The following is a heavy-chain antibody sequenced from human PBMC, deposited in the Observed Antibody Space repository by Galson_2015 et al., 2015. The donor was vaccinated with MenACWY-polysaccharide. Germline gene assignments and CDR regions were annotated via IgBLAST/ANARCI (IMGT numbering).Heavy chain of an antibody. J-gene: IGHJ4*02. V-gene: IGHV3-73*01. D-gene: IGHD5-24*01. CDR2: IRSKTYNYAT. Sequence: SLRLSCAASGFTCTASAVHWVRQASGKGLEWVGRIRSKTYNYATAYTPSVRGRFTISRDDSKNTLFLQMNSLRADDTAVYYCARGALDEDGHNHEVFDYWGQGTLVTVSS. CDR3: ARGALDEDGHNHEVFDY. CDR1: GFTCTASA.